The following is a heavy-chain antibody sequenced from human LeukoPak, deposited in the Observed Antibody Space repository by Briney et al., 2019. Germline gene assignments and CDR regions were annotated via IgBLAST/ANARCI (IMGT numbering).Heavy chain of an antibody. Sequence: GGSLRLSCAASGFTFSIYSMNWVRQAPGKGLEWVSYISSSSSTIYYADSVKGRFTISRDNAKNSLYLQMNSLRDEDTAVYYCARALLRFLEGYYYGMDVWGQGTTVTVSS. V-gene: IGHV3-48*02. CDR3: ARALLRFLEGYYYGMDV. CDR1: GFTFSIYS. D-gene: IGHD3-3*01. J-gene: IGHJ6*02. CDR2: ISSSSSTI.